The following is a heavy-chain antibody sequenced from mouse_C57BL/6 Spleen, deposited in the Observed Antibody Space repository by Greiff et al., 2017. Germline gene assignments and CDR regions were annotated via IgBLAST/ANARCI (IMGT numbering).Heavy chain of an antibody. Sequence: QVQLKQSGPGLVQPSQSLSITCTVSGFSLTSYGVHWVRQSPGKGLEWLGVIWRGGSTDYNAAFISRLSISKDNSKCPVFFKMNSIQADDKGIYYCARTGGLGTTRYALDYWGQGTTLTVSA. J-gene: IGHJ2*01. CDR1: GFSLTSYG. D-gene: IGHD2-14*01. V-gene: IGHV2-2*01. CDR2: IWRGGST. CDR3: ARTGGLGTTRYALDY.